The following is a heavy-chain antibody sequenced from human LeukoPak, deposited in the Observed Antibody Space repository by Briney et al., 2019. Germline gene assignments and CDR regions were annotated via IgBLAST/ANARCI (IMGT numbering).Heavy chain of an antibody. J-gene: IGHJ4*02. CDR3: AKPQYYYDSRRYSAGDH. CDR1: GFTFSSYA. D-gene: IGHD3-22*01. Sequence: SGGSLRLSCAASGFTFSSYAMSWVRQAPGKGLEWLSDISGNGAGPHYADSVEGRFTISRDNSKNTLYLQMNSLRAEDTAVYYCAKPQYYYDSRRYSAGDHWGQGTLVTVSS. V-gene: IGHV3-23*01. CDR2: ISGNGAGP.